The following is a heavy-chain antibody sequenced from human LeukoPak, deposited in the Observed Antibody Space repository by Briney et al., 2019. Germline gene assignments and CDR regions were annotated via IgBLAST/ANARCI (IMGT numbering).Heavy chain of an antibody. CDR2: INPSGGST. D-gene: IGHD5-18*01. J-gene: IGHJ4*02. Sequence: ASVKVSCKASGYTFTSYYMHWVRQAPGQGLEWMGIINPSGGSTSYAQKFQGRVTMTRDTSTSTVYMELSSLRSEDTAVYYCARASTIQLWLQRSYYFDYWGQGTLVTVSS. V-gene: IGHV1-46*01. CDR1: GYTFTSYY. CDR3: ARASTIQLWLQRSYYFDY.